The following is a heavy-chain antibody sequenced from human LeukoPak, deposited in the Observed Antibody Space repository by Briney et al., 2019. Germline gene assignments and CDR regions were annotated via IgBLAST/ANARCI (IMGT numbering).Heavy chain of an antibody. CDR1: GFTFSNTW. CDR2: IESKTNGETT. Sequence: PGGSLRLSCAASGFTFSNTWMNWVRQAPGKGLEWVGRIESKTNGETTDYAAPVKGRFTISRDDSKNTLYLQMNNLKTEDTAVYYCTTCFGVVISDHFDYWGQGALVTVSS. CDR3: TTCFGVVISDHFDY. D-gene: IGHD3-3*01. V-gene: IGHV3-15*04. J-gene: IGHJ4*02.